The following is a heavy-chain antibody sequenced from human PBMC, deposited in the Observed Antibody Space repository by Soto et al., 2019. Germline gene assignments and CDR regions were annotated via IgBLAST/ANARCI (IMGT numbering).Heavy chain of an antibody. D-gene: IGHD5-18*01. Sequence: PGGSLRLSCAASGFTFDDYAMHWVRQAPGKGLEWVSLISWDGGSTYYADSVKGRFTISRDNSKNSLYLQMNSLRAEDTALYYCAKDSNLRGYSYGLKRYYYYGMDVWGQGTTVTVSS. V-gene: IGHV3-43D*04. CDR1: GFTFDDYA. J-gene: IGHJ6*02. CDR3: AKDSNLRGYSYGLKRYYYYGMDV. CDR2: ISWDGGST.